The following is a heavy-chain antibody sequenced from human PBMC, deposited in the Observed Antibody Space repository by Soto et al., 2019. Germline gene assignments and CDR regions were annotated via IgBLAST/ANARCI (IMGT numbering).Heavy chain of an antibody. D-gene: IGHD4-17*01. J-gene: IGHJ4*02. V-gene: IGHV3-48*01. CDR2: SSRDLITK. CDR1: GFDFTRYS. CDR3: ARGAFYGHYTVEGYCDH. Sequence: EVQLVESGGGLVQPGGSLRLSCAASGFDFTRYSMNWVRQAPGKGLEWLSLSSRDLITKFYADSVKGRVTISRDSAKKSIYLQMNSLTAEDTAMYFCARGAFYGHYTVEGYCDHWVQGTLVTVSS.